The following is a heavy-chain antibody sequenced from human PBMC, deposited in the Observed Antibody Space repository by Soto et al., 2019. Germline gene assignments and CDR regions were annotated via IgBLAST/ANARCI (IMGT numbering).Heavy chain of an antibody. V-gene: IGHV2-5*02. J-gene: IGHJ5*02. CDR1: GFSLSTSGVG. D-gene: IGHD3-3*01. CDR3: AHRQDSYDFWSGYYTSDNWFDP. Sequence: GSGPTLVNPTQTLTLTCTFSGFSLSTSGVGVGWIRQPPGKALEWLALIYWDDDKRYSPSLKSRLTITKDTSKNQVVLTMTNMDPVDTATYYCAHRQDSYDFWSGYYTSDNWFDPWGQGTLVTVSS. CDR2: IYWDDDK.